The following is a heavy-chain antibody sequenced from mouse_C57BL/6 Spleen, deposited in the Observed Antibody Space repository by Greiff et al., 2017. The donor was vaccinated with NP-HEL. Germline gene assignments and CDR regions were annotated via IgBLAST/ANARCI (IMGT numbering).Heavy chain of an antibody. CDR2: IYPGDGDT. J-gene: IGHJ4*01. Sequence: QVQLQQSGAELVKPGASVKISCKASGYAFSSYWMNWVKQRPGKGLEWIGQIYPGDGDTNYNGKFKGKATLTADKSSSTAYMQLSSLTSEDSAVYFCARGGTDYAMDYGGQGTSVTVSS. D-gene: IGHD1-1*02. CDR1: GYAFSSYW. V-gene: IGHV1-80*01. CDR3: ARGGTDYAMDY.